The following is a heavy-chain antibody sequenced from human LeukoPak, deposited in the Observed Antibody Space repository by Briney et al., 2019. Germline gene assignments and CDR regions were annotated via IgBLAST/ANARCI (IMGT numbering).Heavy chain of an antibody. D-gene: IGHD6-6*01. J-gene: IGHJ6*03. Sequence: GASVKVSCKASGYTFTSYYMHWVRQAPGQGLEWMGIINPGGGSTSYAQKFQGRVTITADKSTSTAYMELSSLRSEDTAVYYCARSARVESQPHSVYSSSSPWYYYYYYMDVWGKGTTVTVSS. CDR1: GYTFTSYY. V-gene: IGHV1-46*01. CDR2: INPGGGST. CDR3: ARSARVESQPHSVYSSSSPWYYYYYYMDV.